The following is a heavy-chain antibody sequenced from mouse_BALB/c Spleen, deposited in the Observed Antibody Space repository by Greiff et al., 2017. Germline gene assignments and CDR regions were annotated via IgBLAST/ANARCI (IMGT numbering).Heavy chain of an antibody. CDR3: NAPYDYDDY. J-gene: IGHJ2*01. CDR2: IDPENGDT. CDR1: GFNIKDYY. V-gene: IGHV14-4*02. Sequence: EVQLQQSGAELVRSGASVKLSCTASGFNIKDYYMHWVKQRPEQGLEWIGWIDPENGDTEYAPKFQGKATMTADTSSNTAYLQLSSLTSEDTAVYDCNAPYDYDDYWGQGTTLTVSA. D-gene: IGHD2-4*01.